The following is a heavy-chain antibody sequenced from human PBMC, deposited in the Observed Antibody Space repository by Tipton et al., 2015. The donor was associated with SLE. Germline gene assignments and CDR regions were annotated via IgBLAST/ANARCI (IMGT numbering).Heavy chain of an antibody. V-gene: IGHV1-2*02. J-gene: IGHJ4*02. CDR2: INPNSGGT. Sequence: QLVQSGAEVKKPGASVKVSCKASGYTFTGYYMHWVRQAPGQGLEWMGWINPNSGGTNYAQKFQGRVTMTRDTSISTAYMELSRLRSDDAAVYYCARGYYDFWSCYSPFASWGQGTLVPVSS. D-gene: IGHD3-3*01. CDR1: GYTFTGYY. CDR3: ARGYYDFWSCYSPFAS.